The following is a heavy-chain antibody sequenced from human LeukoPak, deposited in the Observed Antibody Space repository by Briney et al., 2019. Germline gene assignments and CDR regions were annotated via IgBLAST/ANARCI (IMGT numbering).Heavy chain of an antibody. CDR3: ARGYYDILTGYLIPGDW. J-gene: IGHJ4*02. D-gene: IGHD3-9*01. CDR1: GYTFTNYS. V-gene: IGHV1-18*01. Sequence: ASVKVSCKASGYTFTNYSMSWVRQAPGQGLEWVGWISVYNGDTKYAQKFQGRVTMTTDTSTTTAYMELRSLRFDDTAVYYCARGYYDILTGYLIPGDWWGQGTLVTVSS. CDR2: ISVYNGDT.